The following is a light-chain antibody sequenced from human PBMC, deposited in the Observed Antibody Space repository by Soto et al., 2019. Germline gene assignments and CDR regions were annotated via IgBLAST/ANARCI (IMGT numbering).Light chain of an antibody. Sequence: DIQMTQSPSTLSTSVGDRVTITCRASQSISAWLAWYQQKPGKAPKPLIYKASSLESGVSSRFSGSGSGTEFTLTISSLQPDDFATYYCQQYNSDSRTFGQGTKVEIK. CDR1: QSISAW. V-gene: IGKV1-5*03. CDR3: QQYNSDSRT. CDR2: KAS. J-gene: IGKJ1*01.